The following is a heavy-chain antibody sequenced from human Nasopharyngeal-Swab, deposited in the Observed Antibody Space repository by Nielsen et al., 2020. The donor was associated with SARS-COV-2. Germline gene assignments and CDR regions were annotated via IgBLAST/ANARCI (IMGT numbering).Heavy chain of an antibody. CDR2: IKSKTDGGTT. J-gene: IGHJ1*01. V-gene: IGHV3-15*01. Sequence: VRQAPGKGLEWVGRIKSKTDGGTTDYAAPVKGRFTISRDDSKNTLYLQMNSLKTEDTAVYYCARAYQHWGQGTLVTVSS. CDR3: ARAYQH.